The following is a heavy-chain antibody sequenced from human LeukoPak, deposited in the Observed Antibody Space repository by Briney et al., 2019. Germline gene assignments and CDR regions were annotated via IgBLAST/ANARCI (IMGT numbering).Heavy chain of an antibody. CDR1: GYTFTGYY. V-gene: IGHV1-2*02. CDR3: ARGDTMVRGVIHWFDP. Sequence: ASVKVSCKASGYTFTGYYMHWVRQAPGQGLEWMGWINPNSGGTNYAQKFQGRVTVTRDTSISTAYMELSRLRSDDTAVYYCARGDTMVRGVIHWFDPWGQGTLVTVSS. D-gene: IGHD3-10*01. CDR2: INPNSGGT. J-gene: IGHJ5*02.